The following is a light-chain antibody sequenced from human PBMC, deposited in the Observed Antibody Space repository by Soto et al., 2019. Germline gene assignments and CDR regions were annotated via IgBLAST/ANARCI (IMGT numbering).Light chain of an antibody. Sequence: VMTQTPLSLSVTPGQAASISCKSSQSLLHSNGKTFLYWYLQKPGQPPHLLIYEVSNRFSGVQDRFSGSGSGTDFTLNISRVGAEDVGAYYCMQGIQLPGSFGQGTRLEIK. J-gene: IGKJ5*01. CDR3: MQGIQLPGS. V-gene: IGKV2D-29*01. CDR2: EVS. CDR1: QSLLHSNGKTF.